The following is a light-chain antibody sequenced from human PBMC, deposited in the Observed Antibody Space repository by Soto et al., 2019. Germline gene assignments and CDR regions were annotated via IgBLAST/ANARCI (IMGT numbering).Light chain of an antibody. CDR2: GAS. CDR1: QSVSSY. V-gene: IGKV3-15*01. J-gene: IGKJ1*01. Sequence: VVKKSAGTLSLSQGERATLSCRASQSVSSYLAWYQQKPGQAPRLLIHGASTRATGFPARFSGSGSGTDFTLTISSLQPGDFATYYCQQYSRRSTFGQGT. CDR3: QQYSRRST.